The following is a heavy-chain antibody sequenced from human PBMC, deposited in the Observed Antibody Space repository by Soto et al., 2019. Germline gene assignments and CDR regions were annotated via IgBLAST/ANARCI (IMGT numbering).Heavy chain of an antibody. J-gene: IGHJ4*01. CDR1: GGTFSSHV. D-gene: IGHD1-1*01. Sequence: QVQLVQSGAEVKKPGSSVKVSCKASGGTFSSHVFNWVRQAPGQGLEWMGGIMPIIGTANYAQKFQGRVTITADESTSTAYMELSSLRSEDTAVYYCARDLEFIDGNISHLAYWGHGTLVTVSS. CDR3: ARDLEFIDGNISHLAY. V-gene: IGHV1-69*01. CDR2: IMPIIGTA.